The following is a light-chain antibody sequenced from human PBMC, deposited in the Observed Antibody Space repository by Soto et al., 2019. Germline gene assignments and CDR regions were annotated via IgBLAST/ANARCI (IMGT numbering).Light chain of an antibody. V-gene: IGKV3-20*01. J-gene: IGKJ1*01. CDR2: GSS. CDR1: QYVSNY. Sequence: IVLTQSPATLSLSPGERATLSCRASQYVSNYLAWYQQKPGQAPRLLIYGSSNRATGIPDRFSVSGSGTDFTLTISRLEPEDFALYYCQQYGSSPITFGQGTKVDIK. CDR3: QQYGSSPIT.